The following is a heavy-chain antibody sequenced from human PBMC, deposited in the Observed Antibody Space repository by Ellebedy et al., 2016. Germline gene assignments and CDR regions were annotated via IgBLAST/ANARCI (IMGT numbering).Heavy chain of an antibody. V-gene: IGHV3-23*01. Sequence: GGSLRLXXAASGFTYTSYAMSWVRQAPGKGLEWVSVVSGGGTNTYYADSVKGRFTISRDNSKNTLYMQMNSLRGEDTAVYYCAKDDGDNYGFGFFDYWGQGTLVIVSS. J-gene: IGHJ4*02. CDR2: VSGGGTNT. CDR3: AKDDGDNYGFGFFDY. D-gene: IGHD5-24*01. CDR1: GFTYTSYA.